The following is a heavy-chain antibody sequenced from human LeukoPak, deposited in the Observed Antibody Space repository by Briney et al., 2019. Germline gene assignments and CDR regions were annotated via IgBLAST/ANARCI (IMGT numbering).Heavy chain of an antibody. Sequence: SETLSLTCTVSGGSISSYYWSWIRQPPGKGLEWIGYIYTSGSTNYNPSLKSRVTISVDTSKNRFSLKLSSVTAADTAVYYCARYNIVVVPAAMGDYYYYYMDVWGKGTTVTVSS. V-gene: IGHV4-4*09. D-gene: IGHD2-2*01. CDR3: ARYNIVVVPAAMGDYYYYYMDV. CDR2: IYTSGST. CDR1: GGSISSYY. J-gene: IGHJ6*03.